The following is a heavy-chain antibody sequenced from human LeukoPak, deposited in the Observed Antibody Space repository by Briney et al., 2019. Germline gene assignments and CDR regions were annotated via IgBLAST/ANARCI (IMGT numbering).Heavy chain of an antibody. V-gene: IGHV4-39*01. D-gene: IGHD6-13*01. CDR1: GASISSRSHY. CDR2: MYYSGST. CDR3: ARIAGGGWFDL. J-gene: IGHJ5*02. Sequence: PSETLSLTCTVSGASISSRSHYWGWIRQPPGKGLEWIADMYYSGSTHYNMALRSRVTMSVDTSRNQFSLKLASVTAADTAMYYCARIAGGGWFDLWGPGTLVTVSS.